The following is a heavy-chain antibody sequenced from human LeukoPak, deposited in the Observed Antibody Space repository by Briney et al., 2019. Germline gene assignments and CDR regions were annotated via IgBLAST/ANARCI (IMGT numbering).Heavy chain of an antibody. CDR3: ARQDYYYYGMDV. CDR2: INHSGST. CDR1: GGSFSGYY. Sequence: SETLSLTCAVYGGSFSGYYWSWIRQPPGKGLEWIGEINHSGSTNYNPSLKSRVTISVDTSKNQFSLKLSSVTAADTAVYYCARQDYYYYGMDVWGQGTTVTVSS. J-gene: IGHJ6*02. V-gene: IGHV4-34*01.